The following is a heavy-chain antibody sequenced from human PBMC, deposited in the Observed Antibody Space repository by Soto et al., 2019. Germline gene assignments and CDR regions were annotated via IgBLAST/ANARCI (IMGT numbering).Heavy chain of an antibody. D-gene: IGHD2-2*01. CDR2: ISWNSGSI. Sequence: EVQLVESGGGLVQPGRSLRLSCAASGFTFDNYAMHWVRQVPGKGLEWVSGISWNSGSIGYADSVKGRFTISRDNAKNSLYLQMNSLRPEDTALYYCTKGGYCSSSGCRKPCFDPWGQGTLVTVSS. V-gene: IGHV3-9*01. CDR1: GFTFDNYA. J-gene: IGHJ5*02. CDR3: TKGGYCSSSGCRKPCFDP.